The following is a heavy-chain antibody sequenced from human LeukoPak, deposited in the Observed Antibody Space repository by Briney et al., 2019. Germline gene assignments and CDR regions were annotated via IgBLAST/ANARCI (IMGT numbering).Heavy chain of an antibody. D-gene: IGHD3-9*01. CDR3: ARVGDILTGYPYFDY. V-gene: IGHV3-53*01. CDR2: IYSGGNT. J-gene: IGHJ4*02. CDR1: GFTANTNY. Sequence: GGSLRLSCAASGFTANTNYMSWVRQAPGKGLEWVSFIYSGGNTYYADSVKGRFTISRDNSKNTLYLQMNSLRAEDTAVYYCARVGDILTGYPYFDYWGQGTLVTVTS.